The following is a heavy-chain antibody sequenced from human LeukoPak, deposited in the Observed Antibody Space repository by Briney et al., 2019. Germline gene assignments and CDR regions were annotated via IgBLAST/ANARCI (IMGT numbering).Heavy chain of an antibody. J-gene: IGHJ5*02. Sequence: TSETLSHTCTVSGGSISSGDYYWSWIRQPPGKGLEWIGYIYYSGSTYYNPSLKSRVTISVDTSKNQFSLKLSSVTAADTAVYYCARQYSSSENGFDPWGQGTLVTVST. CDR3: ARQYSSSENGFDP. D-gene: IGHD6-13*01. V-gene: IGHV4-30-4*01. CDR1: GGSISSGDYY. CDR2: IYYSGST.